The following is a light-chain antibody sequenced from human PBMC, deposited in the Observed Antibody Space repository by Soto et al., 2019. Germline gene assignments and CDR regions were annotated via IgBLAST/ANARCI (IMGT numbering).Light chain of an antibody. CDR3: QTWGTGIWV. J-gene: IGLJ3*02. V-gene: IGLV4-69*01. Sequence: QSVLTQPPSASASLGASVKLTCTLSSGHSSYAIAWHQQQPAKGPRYLMKLTSDGSHSKGDGIPDRFSGSSSGAERYLTISSLQSEDEADYYCQTWGTGIWVFGGGTKLTVL. CDR2: LTSDGSH. CDR1: SGHSSYA.